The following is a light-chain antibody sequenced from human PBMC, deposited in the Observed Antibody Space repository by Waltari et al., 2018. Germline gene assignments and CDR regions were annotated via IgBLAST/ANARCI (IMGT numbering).Light chain of an antibody. J-gene: IGKJ2*02. CDR3: QHRYNTAMCT. V-gene: IGKV3-11*01. CDR1: QSVDTY. CDR2: EAY. Sequence: IVSTQSPATLSLSLGQRATLSCRASQSVDTYLHWSQQNTGQAPRLPIYEAYNRSTDIPDRFSGSGSATDVTLTIYSPEPEDFAVYYCQHRYNTAMCTLGQGTNL.